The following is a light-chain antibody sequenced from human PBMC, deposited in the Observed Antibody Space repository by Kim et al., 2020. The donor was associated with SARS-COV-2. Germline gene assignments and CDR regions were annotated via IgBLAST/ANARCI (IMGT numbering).Light chain of an antibody. CDR1: QSISSN. CDR2: GAS. V-gene: IGKV3-15*01. CDR3: QQYNDWPWT. J-gene: IGKJ1*01. Sequence: EIVMTQSPATLSVSPGERVTLSCRASQSISSNLGWYQQKPGQAPRLLIHGASTRATGIPARFSGSGSGTEFTLTISSLQSEDFAVYCCQQYNDWPWTFGQGTKVDIK.